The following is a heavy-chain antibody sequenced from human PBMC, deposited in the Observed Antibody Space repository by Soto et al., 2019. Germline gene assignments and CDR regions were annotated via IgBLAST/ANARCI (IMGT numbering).Heavy chain of an antibody. CDR1: GYTFSAYY. Sequence: ASVKVSCKASGYTFSAYYMHWVRQAPGQGLEWMGWINPNSGGTNYAQKFQGRVTMTRGTSISTAYMELSRLRSDDTAVYYCAREPWGGGSHSGGRMDVWGQGTTVTVSS. CDR3: AREPWGGGSHSGGRMDV. D-gene: IGHD2-15*01. CDR2: INPNSGGT. J-gene: IGHJ6*02. V-gene: IGHV1-2*02.